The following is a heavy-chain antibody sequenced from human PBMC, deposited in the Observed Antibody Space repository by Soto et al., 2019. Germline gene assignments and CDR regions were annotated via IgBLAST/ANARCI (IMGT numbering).Heavy chain of an antibody. J-gene: IGHJ4*02. CDR2: ISYDGSNK. CDR1: GFTFSSYA. Sequence: QVQLVESGGGVVQPGRSLRLSCAASGFTFSSYAMHWVRQAPGKGLEWVAVISYDGSNKYYADSVKGRFTISRDNSKNALYLQMNSLRAEDTAVYYCARGVGTRILDYWGQGTLVTVSS. CDR3: ARGVGTRILDY. V-gene: IGHV3-30-3*01. D-gene: IGHD3-22*01.